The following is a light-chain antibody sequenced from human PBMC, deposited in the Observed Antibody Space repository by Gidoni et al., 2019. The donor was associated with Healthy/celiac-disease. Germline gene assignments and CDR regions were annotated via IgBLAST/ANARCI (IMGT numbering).Light chain of an antibody. Sequence: EIVMTQSPATLSVSPGERATLSCRASQSVSSNLAWYQPKPGQAPRLLIYGASTRPTCIPARFSGSGSGTEFTLTISSLQSEDFAVYYCQQYNNWPPYSFGQGTKLEIK. CDR1: QSVSSN. V-gene: IGKV3-15*01. J-gene: IGKJ2*03. CDR3: QQYNNWPPYS. CDR2: GAS.